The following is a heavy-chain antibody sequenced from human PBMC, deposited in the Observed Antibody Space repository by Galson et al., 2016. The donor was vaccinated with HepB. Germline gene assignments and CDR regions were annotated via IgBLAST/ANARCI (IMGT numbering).Heavy chain of an antibody. Sequence: SETLSLTCTVSGGSINNYYWSWIRQPPGKGLEWIGYIEYSGYTNYNPSLKSRVTTSLDTSKYQFALKLSSVHAADTAVYFCARFTGFDGSFDYWGQGTLVTVSS. V-gene: IGHV4-59*01. CDR2: IEYSGYT. D-gene: IGHD5-12*01. CDR1: GGSINNYY. CDR3: ARFTGFDGSFDY. J-gene: IGHJ4*02.